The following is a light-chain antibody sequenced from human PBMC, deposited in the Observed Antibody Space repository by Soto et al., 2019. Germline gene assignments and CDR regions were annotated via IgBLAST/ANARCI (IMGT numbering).Light chain of an antibody. V-gene: IGKV3-15*01. J-gene: IGKJ1*01. CDR2: GAS. CDR1: QSVSSN. Sequence: EIVMTQSPATLSVSPGERATLSCSASQSVSSNLAWYQQKPGQAPRLLMYGASTRATDIPARFSGSGSGTEFTLTISGLQSEDFAVYYCQQYNNWPLGTFGQGT. CDR3: QQYNNWPLGT.